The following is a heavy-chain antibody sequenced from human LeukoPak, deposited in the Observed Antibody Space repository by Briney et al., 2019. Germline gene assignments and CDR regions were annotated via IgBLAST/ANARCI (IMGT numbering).Heavy chain of an antibody. D-gene: IGHD3-3*01. J-gene: IGHJ3*02. CDR3: ATVGWEIFGVVNGNAFDI. CDR1: GFTFSSYA. V-gene: IGHV3-23*01. CDR2: ISGSGGST. Sequence: RSGGSLRLSCAASGFTFSSYAMSWVRHAPGEGREWVSDISGSGGSTYYAGSVKGRFTISRDNSKNTLYLQMNSLRAEDTDVYYCATVGWEIFGVVNGNAFDIWGQGTMVTVSS.